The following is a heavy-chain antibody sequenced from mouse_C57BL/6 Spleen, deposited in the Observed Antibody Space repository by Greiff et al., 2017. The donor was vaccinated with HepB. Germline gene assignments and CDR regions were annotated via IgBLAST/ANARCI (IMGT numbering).Heavy chain of an antibody. V-gene: IGHV1-52*01. D-gene: IGHD1-1*01. J-gene: IGHJ1*03. Sequence: QVQLQQPGAELVRPGSSVKLSCKASGYTFTSYWMHWVKQRPIQGLEWIGNIDPSDSETHYNQKFKDKATLTVDKSSSTAYMQLSSLTSEDSAVYYCARSGVVATRWYLDVWGTGTTVTVSS. CDR1: GYTFTSYW. CDR2: IDPSDSET. CDR3: ARSGVVATRWYLDV.